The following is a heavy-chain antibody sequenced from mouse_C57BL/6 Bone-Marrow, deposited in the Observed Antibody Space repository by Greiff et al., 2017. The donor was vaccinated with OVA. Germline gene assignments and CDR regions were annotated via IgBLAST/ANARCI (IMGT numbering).Heavy chain of an antibody. J-gene: IGHJ3*01. CDR3: VRDRVACAY. CDR2: IRSKSSNYTT. CDR1: GFTFNTYA. Sequence: EVKLVESGGGLVQPKGSLKLSCAASGFTFNTYAMHWVRQAPGKGVEWVARIRSKSSNYTTYYAVSVKDRFTSTRDDSQNMLYLQMNNLKTEDTTEYYCVRDRVACAYWGQGTPVTVSA. V-gene: IGHV10-3*01. D-gene: IGHD1-1*02.